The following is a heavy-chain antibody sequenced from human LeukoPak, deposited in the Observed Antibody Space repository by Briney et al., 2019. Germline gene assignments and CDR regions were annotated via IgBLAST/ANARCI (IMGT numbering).Heavy chain of an antibody. CDR3: ARVIADDDAFDI. CDR1: GFTFSDYH. CDR2: ISSSGSTI. V-gene: IGHV3-11*04. Sequence: PGGSLRLSCAASGFTFSDYHMSWIRQAPGKGLEWVSYISSSGSTIYYADSVKGRFTISRDNAKNSLYLQMNSLRAEDTAVYYCARVIADDDAFDIWGQGTMVTVSS. D-gene: IGHD2-21*01. J-gene: IGHJ3*02.